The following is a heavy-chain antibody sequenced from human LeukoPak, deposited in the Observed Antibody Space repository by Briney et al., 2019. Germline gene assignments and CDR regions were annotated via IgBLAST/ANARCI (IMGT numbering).Heavy chain of an antibody. D-gene: IGHD2-21*02. V-gene: IGHV1-2*02. CDR1: GYTFTGYY. Sequence: ASVKVSCKASGYTFTGYYMHWLRQAPGQGREWMGWINPNSGGTNYAQKFQGRVTMTRDTSISTAYMELSRLRSDDTAVYYCASSGVVTAIQDAFDIWGQGTMVTVSS. J-gene: IGHJ3*02. CDR3: ASSGVVTAIQDAFDI. CDR2: INPNSGGT.